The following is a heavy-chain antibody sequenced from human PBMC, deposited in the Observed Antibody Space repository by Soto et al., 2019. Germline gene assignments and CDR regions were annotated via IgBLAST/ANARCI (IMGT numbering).Heavy chain of an antibody. CDR3: SSISGYDQYFAY. CDR1: GVSFSSYG. V-gene: IGHV3-33*01. D-gene: IGHD5-12*01. CDR2: IWYDGSNK. Sequence: PGGSVRLSCAASGVSFSSYGMHWVRQAPGKGLEWVAVIWYDGSNKYYADSVKGRFTISRDNSKNTLYLQMNSLRAEDTAVYYCSSISGYDQYFAYWGQGTLVTVSS. J-gene: IGHJ4*02.